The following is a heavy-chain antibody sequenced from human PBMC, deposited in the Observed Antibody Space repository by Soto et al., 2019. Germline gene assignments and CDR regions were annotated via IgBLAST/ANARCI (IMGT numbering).Heavy chain of an antibody. CDR2: IYYSGRT. V-gene: IGHV4-59*01. CDR1: GGSISSDY. D-gene: IGHD3-22*01. CDR3: ARSGYLNYYDSSAPFAP. Sequence: SETLSLTCTVGGGSISSDYWSWIRQPSGKGLEWIGYIYYSGRTNYNPSLKSRVTISVDTSKNQFSLKLSSVTAADTAVYYCARSGYLNYYDSSAPFAPWGQGTLVTVS. J-gene: IGHJ5*02.